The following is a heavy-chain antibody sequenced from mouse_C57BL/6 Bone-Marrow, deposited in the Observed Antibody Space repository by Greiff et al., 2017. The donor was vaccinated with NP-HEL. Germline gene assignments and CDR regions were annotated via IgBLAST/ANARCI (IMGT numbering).Heavy chain of an antibody. J-gene: IGHJ2*01. V-gene: IGHV1-18*01. Sequence: VQLKESGPELVKPGASVKIPCKASGYTFTDYNMDWVKQSHGKSLEWIGDINPNNGGTIYNQKFKGKATLTVDKSSSTAYMELRSLTSEDTAVYYCASTMVTPLDYWGQGTTLTVSS. CDR1: GYTFTDYN. CDR2: INPNNGGT. CDR3: ASTMVTPLDY. D-gene: IGHD2-2*01.